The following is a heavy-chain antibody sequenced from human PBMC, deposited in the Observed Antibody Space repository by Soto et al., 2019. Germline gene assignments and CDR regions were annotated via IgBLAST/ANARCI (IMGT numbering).Heavy chain of an antibody. V-gene: IGHV4-31*03. J-gene: IGHJ4*02. CDR2: IYYSGST. CDR1: GGSVSSSSCY. CDR3: ARRRASSSRTVAGLDFDY. D-gene: IGHD6-19*01. Sequence: PSETLSLTSTVSGGSVSSSSCYWGWIRQHPGKGLEWIGYIYYSGSTYYNPSLKSRVTISVDTSKNQFSLKLSSVTAADTAVYYCARRRASSSRTVAGLDFDYWGQGTLVTVSS.